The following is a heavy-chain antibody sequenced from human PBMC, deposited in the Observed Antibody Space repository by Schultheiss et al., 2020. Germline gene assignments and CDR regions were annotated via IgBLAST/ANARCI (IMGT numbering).Heavy chain of an antibody. Sequence: ASVKVSCKASGYTFTSYDINWVRQATGQGLEWMGWMNPNSGNTGYAQKFQGRVTMTRNTSISTAYMELSSLRSEDTAVYYCARSITMVQGVIIRYYYYYGMDVWGQGTTVTVSS. CDR3: ARSITMVQGVIIRYYYYYGMDV. CDR2: MNPNSGNT. J-gene: IGHJ6*02. V-gene: IGHV1-8*01. CDR1: GYTFTSYD. D-gene: IGHD3-10*01.